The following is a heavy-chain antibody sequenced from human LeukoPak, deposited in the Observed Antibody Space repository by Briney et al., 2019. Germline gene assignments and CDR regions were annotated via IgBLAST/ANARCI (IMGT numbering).Heavy chain of an antibody. J-gene: IGHJ4*02. V-gene: IGHV3-30*03. Sequence: GGSLRLSCAASGFTVSSNYMSWVRQAPGKGLEWVAVISYDGSNQHKADSVRGRFTISRDNSKNTLYLQMNSLRAEDTAVYYCARDLHGRYSYGYRHWGQGTLVTVSS. CDR2: ISYDGSNQ. CDR1: GFTVSSNY. D-gene: IGHD5-18*01. CDR3: ARDLHGRYSYGYRH.